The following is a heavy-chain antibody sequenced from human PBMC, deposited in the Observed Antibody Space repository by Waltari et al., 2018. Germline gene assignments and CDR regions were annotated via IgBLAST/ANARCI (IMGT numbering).Heavy chain of an antibody. CDR2: MSYTGAT. Sequence: HRQTAGPRLVKPSDPLSLTCSLAGVSITSKRHCLGWIRQPPGQGLEWFGTMSYTGATYSSPSLQSRVTISRDTSKNQLSLTLGSVTAADTAVYYCATYIGASVGTAAFDVWGQGTMVTVSS. V-gene: IGHV4-39*01. J-gene: IGHJ3*01. CDR1: GVSITSKRHC. CDR3: ATYIGASVGTAAFDV. D-gene: IGHD5-12*01.